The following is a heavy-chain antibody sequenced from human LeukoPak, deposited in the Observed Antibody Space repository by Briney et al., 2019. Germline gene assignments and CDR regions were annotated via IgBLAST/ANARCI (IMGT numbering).Heavy chain of an antibody. J-gene: IGHJ4*02. D-gene: IGHD3-16*01. CDR2: INPNSDGT. Sequence: ASVKVSCKASLYTFSGYYIHWVRQAPGQGLEWMVCINPNSDGTNYAQRFQGRVIMTRDTSISTAYMALHSLTFDDTAIYYCARGIRGETRAYSPFDFWDQGTLVTVSS. CDR1: LYTFSGYY. CDR3: ARGIRGETRAYSPFDF. V-gene: IGHV1-2*02.